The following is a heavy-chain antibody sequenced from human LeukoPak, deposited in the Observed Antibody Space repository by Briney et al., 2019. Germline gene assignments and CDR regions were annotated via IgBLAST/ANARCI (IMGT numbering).Heavy chain of an antibody. V-gene: IGHV3-23*01. CDR2: ISGSGGST. J-gene: IGHJ4*02. CDR3: AKDTLSTYYEEN. CDR1: GFTFSRCA. Sequence: PGGSLRLSCTASGFTFSRCAMIWLRQAPGKGLEWVSAISGSGGSTNYADSVKGRFTISRDNSKNTLYLQMHSLRAEDTAVYYCAKDTLSTYYEENWGQGTLVTVSS. D-gene: IGHD2/OR15-2a*01.